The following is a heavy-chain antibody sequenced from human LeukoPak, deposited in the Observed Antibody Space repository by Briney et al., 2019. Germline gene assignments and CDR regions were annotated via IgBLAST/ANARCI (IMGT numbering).Heavy chain of an antibody. J-gene: IGHJ4*02. CDR1: GGSFSGYY. V-gene: IGHV4-34*01. CDR2: INHSGST. Sequence: SETLSLTCAVYGGSFSGYYWSWIRQPPGKGLEWIGEINHSGSTNYNPSLKSRVTISVDTSKNQFSLKLSSVTAADTAVYYCARGYYYGSGSYPTFDYWGQGTLVTVSS. CDR3: ARGYYYGSGSYPTFDY. D-gene: IGHD3-10*01.